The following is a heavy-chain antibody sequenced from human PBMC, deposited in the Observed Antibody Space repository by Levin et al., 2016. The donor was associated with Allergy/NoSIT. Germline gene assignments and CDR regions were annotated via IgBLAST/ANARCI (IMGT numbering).Heavy chain of an antibody. CDR2: INHSGST. D-gene: IGHD6-19*01. CDR3: ARLWGSGWYFDY. V-gene: IGHV4-34*01. CDR1: GGSFSGYY. J-gene: IGHJ4*02. Sequence: SQTLSLTCAVYGGSFSGYYWSWIRQPPGKGLEWIGEINHSGSTNYNPSLKSRVTTSVDTSKNQFSLKLSSVTAADTAVYYCARLWGSGWYFDYWGQGTLVTVSS.